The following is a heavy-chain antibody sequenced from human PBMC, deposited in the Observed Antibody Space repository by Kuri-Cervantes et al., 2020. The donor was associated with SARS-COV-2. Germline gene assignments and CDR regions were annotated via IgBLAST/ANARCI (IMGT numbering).Heavy chain of an antibody. CDR3: ARGPIAAAGTLPDY. V-gene: IGHV1-69*13. J-gene: IGHJ4*02. Sequence: SVKVSCKASGGTFSSYAISWVRQAPGQGLEWMGGIIPIFGTANYAQKFQGRVTITADESTSTAYMELRSLRSDDTAVYYCARGPIAAAGTLPDYWGQGTLVTVSS. CDR2: IIPIFGTA. CDR1: GGTFSSYA. D-gene: IGHD6-13*01.